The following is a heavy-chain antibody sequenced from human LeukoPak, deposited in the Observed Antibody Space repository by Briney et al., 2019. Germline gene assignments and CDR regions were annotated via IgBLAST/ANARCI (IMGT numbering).Heavy chain of an antibody. J-gene: IGHJ4*02. V-gene: IGHV3-11*03. Sequence: GGSLRLSCAASGFTFSASYMSWIRQAPGKGLEWISYISGSSSHTNYADSVKGRFTVSRDNARNSLYLQMNRLRDEDTAVYYCARIDRAVAGTIDYWGQGTLVTVSS. CDR2: ISGSSSHT. CDR1: GFTFSASY. D-gene: IGHD6-19*01. CDR3: ARIDRAVAGTIDY.